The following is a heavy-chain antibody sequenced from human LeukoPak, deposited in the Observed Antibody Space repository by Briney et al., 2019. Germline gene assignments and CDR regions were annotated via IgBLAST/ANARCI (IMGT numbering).Heavy chain of an antibody. Sequence: SVKVSCKASGGTFSSYAISWVRQAPGQGLEWMGGIIPIFGTANYAQKFQGRVTITADESTSTAYMELSGLRSEDTAVYYCARSIGDFSSSWSYYYYYGMDVWGQGTTVTASS. D-gene: IGHD6-13*01. V-gene: IGHV1-69*13. CDR2: IIPIFGTA. CDR3: ARSIGDFSSSWSYYYYYGMDV. J-gene: IGHJ6*02. CDR1: GGTFSSYA.